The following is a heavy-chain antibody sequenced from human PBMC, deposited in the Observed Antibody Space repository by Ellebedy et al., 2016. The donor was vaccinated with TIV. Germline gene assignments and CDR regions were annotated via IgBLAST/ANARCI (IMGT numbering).Heavy chain of an antibody. Sequence: PGGSLRLSCAASGFTFSSYAMSWVRQAPGQGLEWVSAISGSGGSTYYADSVKGRFTISRDNSKNTLYLQMNSMRAEDTAVYYCAKDDYYDSSGYFDYWGQGTLVTVSS. CDR3: AKDDYYDSSGYFDY. D-gene: IGHD3-22*01. CDR1: GFTFSSYA. CDR2: ISGSGGST. V-gene: IGHV3-23*01. J-gene: IGHJ4*02.